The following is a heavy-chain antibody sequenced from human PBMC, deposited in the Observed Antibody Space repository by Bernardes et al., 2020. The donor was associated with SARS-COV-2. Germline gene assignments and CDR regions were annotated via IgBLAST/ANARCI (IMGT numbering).Heavy chain of an antibody. CDR2: IKQDGSEK. D-gene: IGHD2-15*01. Sequence: GGSLRLSCAASGFTFSSYWMSWVRQAPGKGLEWVANIKQDGSEKYYVDSVKGRFTISRDNAKNSLYLQMNSLRAEDTAVYYCARDSFRIPGGSDYYYYYGMDVWGQGTTVTVSS. V-gene: IGHV3-7*03. CDR3: ARDSFRIPGGSDYYYYYGMDV. CDR1: GFTFSSYW. J-gene: IGHJ6*02.